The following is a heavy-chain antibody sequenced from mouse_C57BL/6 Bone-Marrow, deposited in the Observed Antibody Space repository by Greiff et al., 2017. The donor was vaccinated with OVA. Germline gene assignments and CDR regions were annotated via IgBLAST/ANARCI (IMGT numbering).Heavy chain of an antibody. J-gene: IGHJ1*03. V-gene: IGHV1-15*01. CDR2: IDPETGGT. CDR3: TRYYYGSVYWYFDV. D-gene: IGHD1-1*01. Sequence: VQLQQSGAELVRPGASVTLSCKASGYTFTDYEMHWVKQTPVHGLEWIGAIDPETGGTASNQKFKGKAILTADKSSSTAYMELRSLTSEDSAVYYCTRYYYGSVYWYFDVWGTGTTVTVSS. CDR1: GYTFTDYE.